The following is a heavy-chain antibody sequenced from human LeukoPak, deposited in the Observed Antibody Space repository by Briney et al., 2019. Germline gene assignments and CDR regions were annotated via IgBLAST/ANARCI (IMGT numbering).Heavy chain of an antibody. D-gene: IGHD3-10*01. CDR2: ISYDGSNK. Sequence: PGGSLRLSCAASGFTFSSYGMHWVRQAPGKGLEWVAVISYDGSNKYYADSVKGRFTISRDNSKNTLYLQMSSLRAEDTAVYYCAKRRGFGELNFDYWGQGTLVTVSS. J-gene: IGHJ4*02. CDR1: GFTFSSYG. CDR3: AKRRGFGELNFDY. V-gene: IGHV3-30*18.